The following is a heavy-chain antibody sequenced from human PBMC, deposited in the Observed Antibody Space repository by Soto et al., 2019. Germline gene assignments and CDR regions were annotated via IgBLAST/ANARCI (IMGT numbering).Heavy chain of an antibody. D-gene: IGHD7-27*01. J-gene: IGHJ5*02. Sequence: EVQLVESGGGLVQPGGSLRLSCAASGFTVSSHYMTWVRQAPGKGLEWVSIIYSGGKTYYADSVKGKFTISRDSSKNTTSLQTTRLSAEATGVNFCARSLFGAGDYFAPWGQGTVVSVSS. CDR3: ARSLFGAGDYFAP. CDR2: IYSGGKT. V-gene: IGHV3-66*01. CDR1: GFTVSSHY.